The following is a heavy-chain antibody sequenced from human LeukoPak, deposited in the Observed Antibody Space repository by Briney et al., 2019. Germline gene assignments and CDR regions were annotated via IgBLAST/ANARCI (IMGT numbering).Heavy chain of an antibody. Sequence: GGSLRLSCAASGFTFSSYWMHWVRQAPGKGLVWVSRINSDGSTTNYADSVKGRFTISRDNAKNTLYLQMNSLRAEDTAVYYCAKNGPGVSGSHIDYWGQGTLVTVSS. J-gene: IGHJ4*02. CDR1: GFTFSSYW. D-gene: IGHD1-26*01. V-gene: IGHV3-74*01. CDR2: INSDGSTT. CDR3: AKNGPGVSGSHIDY.